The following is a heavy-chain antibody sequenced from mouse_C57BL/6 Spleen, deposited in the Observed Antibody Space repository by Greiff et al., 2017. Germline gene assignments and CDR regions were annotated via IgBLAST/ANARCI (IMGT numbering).Heavy chain of an antibody. CDR2: ISYDGSN. CDR3: ARFITTEPWYFDV. D-gene: IGHD1-1*01. CDR1: GYSITSGYY. Sequence: EVQLQESGPGLVKPSQSLSLTCSVTGYSITSGYYWNWIRQFPGNKLEWMGYISYDGSNNYNPSLKNRISITRDTSKNQFFLKLNSVTTEDTATYYCARFITTEPWYFDVWGTGTTVTVSS. V-gene: IGHV3-6*01. J-gene: IGHJ1*03.